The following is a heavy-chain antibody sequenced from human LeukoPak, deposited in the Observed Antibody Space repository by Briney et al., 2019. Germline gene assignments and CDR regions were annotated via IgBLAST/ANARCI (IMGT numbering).Heavy chain of an antibody. J-gene: IGHJ4*02. CDR1: GGSVSSGGYY. CDR3: AREGADFWSGYSLFDY. CDR2: IYHSGST. D-gene: IGHD3-3*01. V-gene: IGHV4-31*03. Sequence: SETLSLTCTVSGGSVSSGGYYWGWIRQHPGKGLEWIGYIYHSGSTYYNPSLESRVTISVDRSKNQFSLKLSSVTAADTAVYYCAREGADFWSGYSLFDYWGQGTLVTVSS.